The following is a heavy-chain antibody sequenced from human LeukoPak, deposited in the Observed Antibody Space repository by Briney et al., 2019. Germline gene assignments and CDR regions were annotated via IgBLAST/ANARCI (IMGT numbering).Heavy chain of an antibody. Sequence: GGSLRLSCAASGFTFSDYYMSWIRQAPGKGLERVSYISFSGSPTQYADSVKGRFTISRDNAKNSLYLQMNSVRSEDTAVYYCAKDTLHTGGQRIFDIWGQGTMVTVSS. V-gene: IGHV3-11*04. CDR1: GFTFSDYY. CDR3: AKDTLHTGGQRIFDI. J-gene: IGHJ3*02. CDR2: ISFSGSPT. D-gene: IGHD7-27*01.